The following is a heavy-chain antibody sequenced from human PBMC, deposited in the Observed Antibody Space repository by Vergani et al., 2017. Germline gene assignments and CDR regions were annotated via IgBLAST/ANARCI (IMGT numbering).Heavy chain of an antibody. D-gene: IGHD5-18*01. Sequence: QVQLVQSGAEVKKPGASVKVSCQASGYTFTGYYMHWVRQAPGQGLEWMGWINPNSGGTNYAQKFPGRVTMTRDTAISTAYMELSRPRSDDTAVYYCALYCRSTSCYARGYSYGGVYWGQGTLVTVSS. CDR1: GYTFTGYY. V-gene: IGHV1-2*02. CDR3: ALYCRSTSCYARGYSYGGVY. CDR2: INPNSGGT. J-gene: IGHJ4*02.